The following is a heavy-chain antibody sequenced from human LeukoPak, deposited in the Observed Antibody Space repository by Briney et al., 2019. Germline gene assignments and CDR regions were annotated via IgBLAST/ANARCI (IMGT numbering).Heavy chain of an antibody. CDR3: ARGLYDTSGYYFDYYYYGMDV. V-gene: IGHV3-30*04. D-gene: IGHD3-22*01. Sequence: GGSLRLSCVASGFTFSSYAMHWVRQAPGKGLEWVAVISYDGSNKYHADSVKGRFTISRDNSKNTLYLQMNSLRAEDTAVYYCARGLYDTSGYYFDYYYYGMDVWGQGTTVTVSS. CDR1: GFTFSSYA. J-gene: IGHJ6*02. CDR2: ISYDGSNK.